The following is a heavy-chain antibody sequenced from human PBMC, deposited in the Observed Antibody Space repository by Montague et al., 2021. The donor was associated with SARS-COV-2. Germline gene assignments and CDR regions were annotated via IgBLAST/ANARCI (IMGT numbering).Heavy chain of an antibody. CDR1: GGSISSSSYY. CDR2: IYYSGST. J-gene: IGHJ5*02. CDR3: ARQEYYYDSSGYGGMDWFDP. Sequence: SETLSLTCTVSGGSISSSSYYWGWIRQPPGKGLEWIGSIYYSGSTYYNPSLKSRVTISVDTSKNQFSLKLSSVTAADTAVYYCARQEYYYDSSGYGGMDWFDPRGQGTLVTVSS. V-gene: IGHV4-39*01. D-gene: IGHD3-22*01.